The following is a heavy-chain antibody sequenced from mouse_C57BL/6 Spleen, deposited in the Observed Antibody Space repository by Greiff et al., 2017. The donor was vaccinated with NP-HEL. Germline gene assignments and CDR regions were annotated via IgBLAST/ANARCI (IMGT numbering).Heavy chain of an antibody. CDR2: IDPENGDT. V-gene: IGHV14-4*01. CDR1: GFNIKDDY. D-gene: IGHD1-1*01. CDR3: TTWGVVGDY. J-gene: IGHJ2*01. Sequence: EVQLQQSGAELVRPGASVKLSCTASGFNIKDDYMHWVKQRPEQGLEWIGWIDPENGDTEYASKVQGKATITADTSSNTAYLQLSSRTDEDTAVYYCTTWGVVGDYWGQGTTLTVSS.